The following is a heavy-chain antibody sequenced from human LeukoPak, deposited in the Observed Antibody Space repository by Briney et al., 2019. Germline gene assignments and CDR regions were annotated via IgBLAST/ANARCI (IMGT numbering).Heavy chain of an antibody. CDR3: ARSSTRSGVDFDY. CDR1: GGSISSSSYY. Sequence: SETLSLTCTVSGGSISSSSYYWGWIRQPPGKGLEWIGEIYHSGSTNYNPSLKSRVTISVDKSKNQLSLKVSSVTAADTAVYYCARSSTRSGVDFDYWGQGTLVTVSS. D-gene: IGHD3-10*01. CDR2: IYHSGST. J-gene: IGHJ4*02. V-gene: IGHV4-39*07.